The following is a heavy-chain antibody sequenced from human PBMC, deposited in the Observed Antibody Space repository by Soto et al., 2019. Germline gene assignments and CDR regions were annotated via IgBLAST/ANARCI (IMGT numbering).Heavy chain of an antibody. CDR1: GGSISSGDYY. CDR2: IYYSGST. CDR3: ARLLGSTGSYGGYYFDS. J-gene: IGHJ4*02. Sequence: SETLSLTCSVSGGSISSGDYYWTWIHQPPGKGLEWIGYIYYSGSTYYNPSLESRISMSVADSKNQFSLKLSSVTAADTAVYYCARLLGSTGSYGGYYFDSWGQGALVTVSS. D-gene: IGHD6-19*01. V-gene: IGHV4-30-4*01.